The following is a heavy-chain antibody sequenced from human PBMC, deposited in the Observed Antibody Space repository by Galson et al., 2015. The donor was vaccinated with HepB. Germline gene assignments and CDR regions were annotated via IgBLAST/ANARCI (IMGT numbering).Heavy chain of an antibody. CDR1: GFTFSSYA. Sequence: SLRLSCAASGFTFSSYAMSWVRQAPGKGLEWVSAISGSGGSTYYADSVKGRFTISRDNSKNTLYLQMNSLKAEDTAVYYCAKDHDYGDPSPGYWGQGTLVTVSS. D-gene: IGHD4-17*01. J-gene: IGHJ4*02. V-gene: IGHV3-23*01. CDR3: AKDHDYGDPSPGY. CDR2: ISGSGGST.